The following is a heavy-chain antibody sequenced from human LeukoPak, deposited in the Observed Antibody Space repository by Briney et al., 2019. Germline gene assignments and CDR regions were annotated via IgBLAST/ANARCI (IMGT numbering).Heavy chain of an antibody. CDR2: INRGGSYM. Sequence: GGSLRLSCAASGFTFRDYTMNWVRQTPGKGLEWVSAINRGGSYMTYADSVKGRFTVSRDNAKNSLFLQMNNLRVEDTAVYFCAREVLIVVEPAANTIDYWGQGTRVTVSS. CDR3: AREVLIVVEPAANTIDY. D-gene: IGHD2-2*01. V-gene: IGHV3-21*01. CDR1: GFTFRDYT. J-gene: IGHJ4*02.